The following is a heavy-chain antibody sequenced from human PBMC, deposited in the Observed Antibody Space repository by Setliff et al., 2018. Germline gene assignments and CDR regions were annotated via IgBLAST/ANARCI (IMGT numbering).Heavy chain of an antibody. J-gene: IGHJ4*02. V-gene: IGHV4-34*01. CDR1: GYSFSGYF. D-gene: IGHD3-22*01. CDR2: IDQSGST. Sequence: PSETLSLTCAVYGYSFSGYFWTWIRQPPGKGLEWIGDIDQSGSTNYNPSLKSRLTISVGTSKNQCSLRLNSVTAADTAIYYCARRDNTGYYGYSFDFWGQGTLVTVSS. CDR3: ARRDNTGYYGYSFDF.